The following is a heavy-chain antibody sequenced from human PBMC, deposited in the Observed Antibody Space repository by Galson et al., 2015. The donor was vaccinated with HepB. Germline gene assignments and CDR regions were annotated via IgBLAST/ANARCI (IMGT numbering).Heavy chain of an antibody. D-gene: IGHD2-15*01. J-gene: IGHJ5*02. CDR3: ARGALVVVVGANQNNWFDP. Sequence: SVKVSCKASGYTFSSYSITWVRQAPGQGLEWMGWINPYSRYPNYAQKVQGRVTMTIDTSTSTAYMELRSLRPDDTAVYYCARGALVVVVGANQNNWFDPWGQGTLVIVSS. CDR2: INPYSRYP. CDR1: GYTFSSYS. V-gene: IGHV1-18*04.